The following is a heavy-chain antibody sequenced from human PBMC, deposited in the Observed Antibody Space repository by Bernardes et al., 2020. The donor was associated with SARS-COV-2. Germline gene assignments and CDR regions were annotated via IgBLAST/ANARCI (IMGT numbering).Heavy chain of an antibody. V-gene: IGHV3-11*01. CDR3: ARTARGGDL. CDR1: GFTFSNYY. CDR2: ISQSGSDI. Sequence: GGSLRLSCAASGFTFSNYYMSWIRQAPGKGLEWLSYISQSGSDINYVDSVKGRFTISRDNANKSLYLQMNSLGAEDTAMYYCARTARGGDLSGHGTLVTVSS. D-gene: IGHD3-16*01. J-gene: IGHJ2*01.